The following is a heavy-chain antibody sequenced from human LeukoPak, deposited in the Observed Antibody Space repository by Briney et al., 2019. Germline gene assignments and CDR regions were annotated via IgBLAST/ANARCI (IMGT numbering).Heavy chain of an antibody. D-gene: IGHD2-8*01. V-gene: IGHV3-33*01. Sequence: PGRSLRLSCAAFGFSFSSHGMHWVRQAPGKGLEWLAVIGSDGSRDNADSVRGRLTISRDNSKNMLFLQVNSLRVEDTAVYFCARDDTLPDNGLDAWGQGTMVTVSS. J-gene: IGHJ3*01. CDR1: GFSFSSHG. CDR2: IGSDGSR. CDR3: ARDDTLPDNGLDA.